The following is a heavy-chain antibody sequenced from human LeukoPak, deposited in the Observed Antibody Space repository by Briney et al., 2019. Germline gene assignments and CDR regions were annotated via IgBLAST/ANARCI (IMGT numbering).Heavy chain of an antibody. CDR1: GGSFSGYY. CDR3: ASPREVGATTAPFDY. CDR2: INHSGST. J-gene: IGHJ4*02. Sequence: SETLSLTCAVYGGSFSGYYWSWIRQPPGKGLGWIGEINHSGSTNYNPSLKSRVTISVDTSKNQFSLKLSSVTAADTAVYYCASPREVGATTAPFDYWGQGTPVTVSS. V-gene: IGHV4-34*01. D-gene: IGHD1-26*01.